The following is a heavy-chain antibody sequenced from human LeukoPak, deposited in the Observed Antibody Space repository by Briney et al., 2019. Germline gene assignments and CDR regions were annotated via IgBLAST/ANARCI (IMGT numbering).Heavy chain of an antibody. Sequence: GGSRRLSCAASGFTFDDYAMHWVRQAPGKGLEWVSLISGDGGTTYYADSVKGRFTISRDNSKYSLYLQMNSLRSEDTALYYCAKDIDAAMVSLGDYWGQGTLVTVSS. CDR2: ISGDGGTT. V-gene: IGHV3-43*02. CDR3: AKDIDAAMVSLGDY. J-gene: IGHJ4*02. CDR1: GFTFDDYA. D-gene: IGHD5-18*01.